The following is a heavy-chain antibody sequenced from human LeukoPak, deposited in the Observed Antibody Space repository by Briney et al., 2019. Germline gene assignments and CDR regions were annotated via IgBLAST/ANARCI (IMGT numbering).Heavy chain of an antibody. J-gene: IGHJ4*02. Sequence: GRSPRLSCAAPGFTFSSYGMHWVRQAPSKGLERVAVIWYDGSIKYYADYVKGRFTISRDNSKNTLYLQMNSLKTDDTAVYYCKTELRAAMADVEYWGQETLVTVSS. CDR3: KTELRAAMADVEY. CDR1: GFTFSSYG. V-gene: IGHV3-33*01. CDR2: IWYDGSIK. D-gene: IGHD5-18*01.